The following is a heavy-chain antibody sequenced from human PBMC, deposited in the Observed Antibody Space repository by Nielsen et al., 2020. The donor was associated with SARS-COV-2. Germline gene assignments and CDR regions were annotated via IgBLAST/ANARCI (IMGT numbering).Heavy chain of an antibody. D-gene: IGHD3-10*01. CDR1: GGSISSSSYY. CDR2: IYYSGST. J-gene: IGHJ4*02. V-gene: IGHV4-39*01. Sequence: SETLSLTCTVSGGSISSSSYYWGWIRQPPGKGLEWIGSIYYSGSTYYNPSLKSRVTISVDTSKNQFSLKLSSVTAADTAVYYCARLYYGSGSPNDYWGQGTLVTVSS. CDR3: ARLYYGSGSPNDY.